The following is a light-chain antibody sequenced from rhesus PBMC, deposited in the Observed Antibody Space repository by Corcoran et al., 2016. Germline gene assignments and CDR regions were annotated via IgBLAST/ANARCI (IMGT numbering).Light chain of an antibody. CDR1: QDISNF. Sequence: DIQMTQSPSSLSASVGDRVTITCRASQDISNFLSWYQQKPGKAPKLLIYGVSTLQSGVPSRFSGSGFGTEFTLTITSLQPEDFATYYCLQYNSAPYSFGQGSKVDIK. J-gene: IGKJ2*01. CDR2: GVS. V-gene: IGKV1S21*01. CDR3: LQYNSAPYS.